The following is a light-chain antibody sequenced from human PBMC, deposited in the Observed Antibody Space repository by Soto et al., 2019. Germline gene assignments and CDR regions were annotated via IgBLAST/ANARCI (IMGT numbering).Light chain of an antibody. CDR1: SGHGNYV. CDR3: QTWDTGIVV. V-gene: IGLV4-69*01. Sequence: QSVLTQSPSASASLGASVKLTCTLSSGHGNYVIAWHQQQPEKGPRYLMKVKSDGSHNKGDGIPDRFSGSSSGAERYLAISRLQSEDEADYYCQTWDTGIVVFGGGTKLTVL. CDR2: VKSDGSH. J-gene: IGLJ2*01.